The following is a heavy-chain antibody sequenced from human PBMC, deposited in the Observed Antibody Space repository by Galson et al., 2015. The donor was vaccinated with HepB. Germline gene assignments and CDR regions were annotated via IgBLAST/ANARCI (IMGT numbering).Heavy chain of an antibody. Sequence: SVKVSCKASGGTFNSYSISWVRQSPGQGLEWMGRIIPILGIANYAQKSQGRVTITADKSTSTAYMELSSLRSEDTAVYYCARVLGISIPEYHYGMDVWGQGTTVTVSS. J-gene: IGHJ6*02. V-gene: IGHV1-69*02. CDR1: GGTFNSYS. CDR2: IIPILGIA. D-gene: IGHD2-21*01. CDR3: ARVLGISIPEYHYGMDV.